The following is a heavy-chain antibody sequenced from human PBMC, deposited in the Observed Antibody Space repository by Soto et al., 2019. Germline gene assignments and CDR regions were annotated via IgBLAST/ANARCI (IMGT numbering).Heavy chain of an antibody. CDR2: LSYDGRSK. Sequence: QVQLVESGGGVVQPGRSLRLTCAASGFTFSSYAMHWVRQAPGKGLEWVAVLSYDGRSKYYADSIKGRFTISSDNSKNTLYLQMTDLRPEDSAVYYCAKALSSRVVISTCFDYWGQGTLVTVSS. D-gene: IGHD3-22*01. CDR3: AKALSSRVVISTCFDY. V-gene: IGHV3-30*18. CDR1: GFTFSSYA. J-gene: IGHJ4*02.